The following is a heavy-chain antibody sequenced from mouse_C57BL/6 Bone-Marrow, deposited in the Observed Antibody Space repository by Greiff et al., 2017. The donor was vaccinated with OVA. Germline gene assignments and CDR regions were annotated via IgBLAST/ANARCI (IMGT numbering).Heavy chain of an antibody. J-gene: IGHJ4*01. CDR3: ARPGMRYAMDY. CDR2: IYPGGGYT. CDR1: GYTFTNYW. V-gene: IGHV1-63*01. Sequence: QVQLKQSGAELVRPGTSVKMSCKASGYTFTNYWIGWAKQRPGHGLEWIGDIYPGGGYTNYNEKVKGKATLTADKSSSTAYMQFSSLTSDDSAIDYCARPGMRYAMDYWGQGTSVTVSS.